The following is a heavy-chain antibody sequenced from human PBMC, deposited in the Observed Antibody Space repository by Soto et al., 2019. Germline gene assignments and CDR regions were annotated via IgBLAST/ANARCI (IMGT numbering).Heavy chain of an antibody. V-gene: IGHV3-66*01. CDR3: ARGGMDTAMVFYYYYYIDV. Sequence: EVQLVESGGGLVQPGGSLRLSCAASGFTVSSNYMSWVRQAPGKGLEWVSVIYSGGSTYYADSVKGRFTISRDNSKNTLYLQMNSLRAEDTAVYYCARGGMDTAMVFYYYYYIDVWGKGTTVTVSS. CDR1: GFTVSSNY. D-gene: IGHD5-18*01. CDR2: IYSGGST. J-gene: IGHJ6*03.